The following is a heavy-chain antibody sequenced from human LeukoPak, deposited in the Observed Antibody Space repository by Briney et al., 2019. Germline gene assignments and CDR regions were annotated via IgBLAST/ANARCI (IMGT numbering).Heavy chain of an antibody. D-gene: IGHD1-26*01. V-gene: IGHV1-18*01. Sequence: GASVKVSCKASGYTFTSYGISWVRQAPGQGLEWMGWISAYNGNTNYAQKLQGRVTMTTDTSTSTAYMELRSLRSDDTAVYYCARGTSLGGSYYPFDYWGQGTLVTVSS. J-gene: IGHJ4*02. CDR1: GYTFTSYG. CDR2: ISAYNGNT. CDR3: ARGTSLGGSYYPFDY.